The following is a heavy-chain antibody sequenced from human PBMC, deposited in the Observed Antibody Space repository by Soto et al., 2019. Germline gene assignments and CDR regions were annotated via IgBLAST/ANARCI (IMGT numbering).Heavy chain of an antibody. J-gene: IGHJ3*02. CDR3: AKDNAAQNDYGDSVRLGAFDI. V-gene: IGHV3-30*18. CDR2: ISYDGSNK. Sequence: QVQLVESGGGVVQPGRSLRLSCAASGFTFSSYGMHWVRQAPGKGLEWVAVISYDGSNKYYADSVKGRFTISTDNSKNTLYLKMNSLRAEDTAVYYCAKDNAAQNDYGDSVRLGAFDIWGQGTMVTVSS. CDR1: GFTFSSYG. D-gene: IGHD4-17*01.